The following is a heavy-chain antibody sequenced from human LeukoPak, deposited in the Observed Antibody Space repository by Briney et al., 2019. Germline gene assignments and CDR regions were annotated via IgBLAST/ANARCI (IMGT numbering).Heavy chain of an antibody. D-gene: IGHD6-19*01. Sequence: GASVKVSCKASGYTFSSYGINWVRQAPGQGLEWMGWISSYSGNTNYAQKLQGRVTMTTDTSTSTAYMELRSLRSDDPAVYYCATDMSLAGPGYWGQGTLVTVSS. CDR2: ISSYSGNT. V-gene: IGHV1-18*01. CDR1: GYTFSSYG. CDR3: ATDMSLAGPGY. J-gene: IGHJ4*02.